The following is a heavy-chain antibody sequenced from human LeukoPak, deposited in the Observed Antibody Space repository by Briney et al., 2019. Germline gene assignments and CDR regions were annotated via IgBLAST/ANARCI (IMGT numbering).Heavy chain of an antibody. CDR3: ARAGYAMTTRWFDP. CDR2: INPNSGGT. D-gene: IGHD5-12*01. J-gene: IGHJ5*02. V-gene: IGHV1-2*02. CDR1: GYTFTGFY. Sequence: ASVKVSCKASGYTFTGFYMHWVRQAPGQGLEWMGWINPNSGGTNYAQKFQGRVTMTRDTSISTAYMEMSRLRSDDTALYYCARAGYAMTTRWFDPWGQGTRVTVSS.